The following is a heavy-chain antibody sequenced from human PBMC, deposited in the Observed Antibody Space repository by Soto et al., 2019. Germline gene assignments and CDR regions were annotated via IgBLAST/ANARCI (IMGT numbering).Heavy chain of an antibody. Sequence: PSETLSLTCTVSGGSISSGDYYWSWIRQPPGKGLEWIGYIYYSGSTYYNPSLKSRVTISVDTSKNQFSLKLSSVTAADTAVYYCARDYATGTGYFDYWGQGTLVTVSS. CDR2: IYYSGST. CDR3: ARDYATGTGYFDY. CDR1: GGSISSGDYY. V-gene: IGHV4-30-4*01. D-gene: IGHD1-1*01. J-gene: IGHJ4*02.